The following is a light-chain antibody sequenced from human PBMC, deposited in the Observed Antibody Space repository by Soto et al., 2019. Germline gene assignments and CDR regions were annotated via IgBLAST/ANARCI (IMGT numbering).Light chain of an antibody. Sequence: DIQMTQSPSTLSASVGARAPMTCRASQSIRSWLAWYQQKPGKAPKLLIYDASSLESGVPSRFSGRRSGTDFTLSISGLQPEDFATYYCQQSHSIPPTFGQGTRLEI. CDR3: QQSHSIPPT. CDR1: QSIRSW. CDR2: DAS. V-gene: IGKV1-5*01. J-gene: IGKJ5*01.